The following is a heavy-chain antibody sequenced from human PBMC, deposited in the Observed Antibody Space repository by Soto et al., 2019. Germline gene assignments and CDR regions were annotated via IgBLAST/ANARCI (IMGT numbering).Heavy chain of an antibody. D-gene: IGHD3-10*02. CDR1: GGSISSGGNY. J-gene: IGHJ5*02. CDR3: ARDVRVGFDP. CDR2: IYYSGST. V-gene: IGHV4-61*08. Sequence: SQTLSLTCTVFGGSISSGGNYWSWIRQPPGKGLEWMGYIYYSGSTNYNPSLKSRVTISVDTSKNQLSLKLSSVTAADTAVYYCARDVRVGFDPWGQGTLVTVSS.